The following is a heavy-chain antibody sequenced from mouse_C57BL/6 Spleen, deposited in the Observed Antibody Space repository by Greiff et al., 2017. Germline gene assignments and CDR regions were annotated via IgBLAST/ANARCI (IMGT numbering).Heavy chain of an antibody. J-gene: IGHJ3*01. CDR2: IYPGDGDT. D-gene: IGHD2-4*01. V-gene: IGHV1-82*01. CDR1: GYAFSSSW. CDR3: ARSYDYDRVWFAY. Sequence: VQLQQSGPELVKPGASVKISCKASGYAFSSSWMNWVKQRPGKGLEWIGRIYPGDGDTNYNGKFKGKATLTADKSSSTAYMQLSSLTSEDSAVYFCARSYDYDRVWFAYWGQGTLVTVSA.